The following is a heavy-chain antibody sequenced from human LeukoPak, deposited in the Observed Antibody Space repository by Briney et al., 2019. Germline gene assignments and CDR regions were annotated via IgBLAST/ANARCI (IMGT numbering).Heavy chain of an antibody. D-gene: IGHD3-22*01. Sequence: PSETLSLTCTVSGGSISSFYWSWIRQPPGKGLEWIGSIYHSGSTYYNPSLKSRVTISVDKSKNQFSLKLSSVTAADTAVYYCARDRDSSGYYLYPDAFGVWGQGTMVTVSS. CDR3: ARDRDSSGYYLYPDAFGV. CDR1: GGSISSFY. J-gene: IGHJ3*01. V-gene: IGHV4-38-2*02. CDR2: IYHSGST.